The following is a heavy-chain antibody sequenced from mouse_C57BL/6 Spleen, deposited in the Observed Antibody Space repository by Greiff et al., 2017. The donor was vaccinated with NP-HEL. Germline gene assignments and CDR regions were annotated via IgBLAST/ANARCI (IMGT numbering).Heavy chain of an antibody. CDR2: IDPSDSYT. Sequence: QVQLQQPGAELVKPGASVKLSCKASGYTFTSYWMQWVKQRPGQGLEWIGEIDPSDSYTNYNQKFKGKATLTVDTSSSTAYMQLSSLTSEDSAVYYCASRSYYYAMGYWGQGTSVTVSS. V-gene: IGHV1-50*01. D-gene: IGHD2-10*01. CDR1: GYTFTSYW. J-gene: IGHJ4*01. CDR3: ASRSYYYAMGY.